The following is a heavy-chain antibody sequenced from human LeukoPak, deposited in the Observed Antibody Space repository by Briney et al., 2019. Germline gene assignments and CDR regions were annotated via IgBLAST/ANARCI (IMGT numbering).Heavy chain of an antibody. V-gene: IGHV1-2*02. J-gene: IGHJ6*02. CDR1: GYTFTGYY. Sequence: ASVKVSCKASGYTFTGYYMHWVRQAPVQGLEWMGLINPNSGGTNYAQKFQGRVTMTRDTSISTAYMELSRLRSDDTAVYYCARDFRVEERTSYYYYGMDVWGQGTTVTVSS. CDR2: INPNSGGT. D-gene: IGHD2-2*01. CDR3: ARDFRVEERTSYYYYGMDV.